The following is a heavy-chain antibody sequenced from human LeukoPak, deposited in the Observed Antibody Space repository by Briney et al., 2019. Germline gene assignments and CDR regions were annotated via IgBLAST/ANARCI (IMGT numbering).Heavy chain of an antibody. V-gene: IGHV4-59*08. CDR2: IYVTGST. CDR3: ARHIGGGIEDMDV. CDR1: GGSIGTYY. J-gene: IGHJ6*03. D-gene: IGHD3-16*02. Sequence: PSETLSLTCIVSGGSIGTYYWSWIRQSPGKGLEWIGYIYVTGSTRYNPYLQSRVTISVDSSRNQFFLKMSSVTAADTAVYYCARHIGGGIEDMDVWGTGTKVTVSS.